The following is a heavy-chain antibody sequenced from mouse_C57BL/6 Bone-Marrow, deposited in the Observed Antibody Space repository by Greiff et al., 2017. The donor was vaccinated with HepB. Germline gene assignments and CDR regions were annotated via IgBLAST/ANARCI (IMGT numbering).Heavy chain of an antibody. Sequence: EVKLMESGAELVRPGSSVKMSCKTSGYTFTSYGINWVKQRPGQGLEWIGYIYIGNGYTEYNEKFKGKATLTSDTSSSTAYMQLSSLTSEDSAIYFCARAPRSYYRGMFAYWGQGTLVTVSA. V-gene: IGHV1-58*01. J-gene: IGHJ3*01. CDR1: GYTFTSYG. CDR3: ARAPRSYYRGMFAY. D-gene: IGHD2-12*01. CDR2: IYIGNGYT.